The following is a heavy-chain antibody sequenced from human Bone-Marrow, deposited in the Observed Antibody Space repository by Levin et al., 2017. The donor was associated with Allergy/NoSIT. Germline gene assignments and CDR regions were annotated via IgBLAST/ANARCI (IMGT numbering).Heavy chain of an antibody. CDR3: ARVAKFMVGTTAHYGLDV. J-gene: IGHJ6*02. Sequence: SCAASGFNFSIYWMHWVRQAPGKGLVWVSRMNIDGSKTIYADSVKGRFTISRDNAKNTLYLQMNSLSAEDMALYYCARVAKFMVGTTAHYGLDVWGQGTSVTVS. CDR1: GFNFSIYW. D-gene: IGHD1-7*01. V-gene: IGHV3-74*01. CDR2: MNIDGSKT.